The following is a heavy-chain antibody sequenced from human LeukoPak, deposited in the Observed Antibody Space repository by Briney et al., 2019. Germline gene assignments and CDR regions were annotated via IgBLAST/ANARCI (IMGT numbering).Heavy chain of an antibody. CDR3: ARADPFIAAAGPEYFQH. D-gene: IGHD6-13*01. V-gene: IGHV4-38-2*01. Sequence: SGTLSLTCAVSGGSISSGYYWGWIRQPPGKGLEWIGSIYHSGSTYYNPSLKSRVTISVDTSKNQFSLKLSSVTAADTAVYYCARADPFIAAAGPEYFQHWGQGTLVTVSS. CDR2: IYHSGST. J-gene: IGHJ1*01. CDR1: GGSISSGYY.